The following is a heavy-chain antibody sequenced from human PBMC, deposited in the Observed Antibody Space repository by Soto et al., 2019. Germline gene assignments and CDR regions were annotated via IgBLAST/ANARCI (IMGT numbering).Heavy chain of an antibody. CDR1: GDSMSGFY. V-gene: IGHV4-59*01. J-gene: IGHJ4*02. CDR3: ARFQRNYFDY. CDR2: INYVGRTS. Sequence: PSETLSLTCTVSGDSMSGFYWSWIRQTPVKGLEFIGYINYVGRTSHYSPSLQSRVTISLDSSKNQFSLILSSVTAADTAVYFCARFQRNYFDYWGQGTLVTVSS.